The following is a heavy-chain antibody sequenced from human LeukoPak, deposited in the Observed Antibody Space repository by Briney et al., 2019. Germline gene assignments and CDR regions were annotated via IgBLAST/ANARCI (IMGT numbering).Heavy chain of an antibody. CDR1: GGSISSGGYS. V-gene: IGHV4-30-2*01. D-gene: IGHD3-22*01. J-gene: IGHJ3*02. Sequence: SETLSLTCAVSGGSISSGGYSWSWIRQPPGKGLEWIGYIYHSGSTYYNPSLKSRVTISVDRSKNQFSLKLSSVTAADTAVYYCARTYDSSGYYQIGAFDIWGQGTMVTVSS. CDR3: ARTYDSSGYYQIGAFDI. CDR2: IYHSGST.